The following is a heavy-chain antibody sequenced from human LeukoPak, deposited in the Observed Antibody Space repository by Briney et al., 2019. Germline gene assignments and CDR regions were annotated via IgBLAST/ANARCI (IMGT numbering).Heavy chain of an antibody. CDR2: ISYTVTS. Sequence: PSETLSLTCTVSGGSISTYYWSWLRQPPGKGLEWIGYISYTVTSNYNPSLKSRVTISVDTSKNQFSLKLSSVTAADTAVYYCARDPLGYYDSSGYSRELAFDIWGQGTMVTVSS. D-gene: IGHD3-22*01. V-gene: IGHV4-59*01. J-gene: IGHJ3*02. CDR1: GGSISTYY. CDR3: ARDPLGYYDSSGYSRELAFDI.